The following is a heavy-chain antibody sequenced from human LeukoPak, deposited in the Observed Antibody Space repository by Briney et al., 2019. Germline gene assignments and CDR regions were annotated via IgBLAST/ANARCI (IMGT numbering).Heavy chain of an antibody. CDR1: GYTFTSYG. Sequence: ASVTVSCKASGYTFTSYGISWVRQAPGQGLEWMGWISASNGDTDYPQNLQGRVTMTTDTYTSTAYMELRSLTSDDTATYYCARESHITREDYWGQGTLVTVSS. V-gene: IGHV1-18*01. D-gene: IGHD1-14*01. CDR3: ARESHITREDY. J-gene: IGHJ4*02. CDR2: ISASNGDT.